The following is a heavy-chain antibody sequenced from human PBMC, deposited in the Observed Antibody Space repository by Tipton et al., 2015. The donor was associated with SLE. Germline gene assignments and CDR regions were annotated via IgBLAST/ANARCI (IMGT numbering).Heavy chain of an antibody. D-gene: IGHD5-18*01. V-gene: IGHV1-69*01. J-gene: IGHJ6*02. CDR2: IIPIFGTV. CDR1: GGTFSSYA. CDR3: ARLRGYSYGPDV. Sequence: QVQLVQSGAEGKKPGSSVKVSCKASGGTFSSYAISWVRQAPGQGLEGMGGIIPIFGTVNYAQNFQGRVTITTDESTSTAYMELSGLRSEDTAVYYCARLRGYSYGPDVWGQGTTVTVSS.